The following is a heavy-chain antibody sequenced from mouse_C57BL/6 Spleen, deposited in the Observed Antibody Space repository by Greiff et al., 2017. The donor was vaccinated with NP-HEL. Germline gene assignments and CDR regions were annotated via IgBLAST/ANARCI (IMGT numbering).Heavy chain of an antibody. J-gene: IGHJ2*01. Sequence: EVHLVESGGGLVKPGGSLKLSCAASGFTFSSYAMSWARQTPDKRLAWVATISGGGSYTYYPDHVKGRFTISRDNAKNNLYLQMSQLKSEDTAMYYGASEGGYLDYWGQGTTLTDSS. V-gene: IGHV5-4*01. CDR3: ASEGGYLDY. CDR1: GFTFSSYA. CDR2: ISGGGSYT.